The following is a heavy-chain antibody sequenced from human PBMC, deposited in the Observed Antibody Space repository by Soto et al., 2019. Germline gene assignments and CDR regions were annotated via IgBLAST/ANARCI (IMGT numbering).Heavy chain of an antibody. V-gene: IGHV3-23*01. Sequence: GGSLRLSCAASGFTFSSYAMSWVRQAPGKGLEWVSAISGSGGSTYYADSVKGRFTISRDNSKNTLYLQMNSLRAEDTAVYYCAKDPYYYDSSGYDYWGQVTLVTVSS. CDR3: AKDPYYYDSSGYDY. D-gene: IGHD3-22*01. CDR2: ISGSGGST. CDR1: GFTFSSYA. J-gene: IGHJ4*02.